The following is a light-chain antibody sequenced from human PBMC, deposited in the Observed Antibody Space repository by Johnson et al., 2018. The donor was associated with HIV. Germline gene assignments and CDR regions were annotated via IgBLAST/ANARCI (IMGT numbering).Light chain of an antibody. CDR2: DNN. CDR3: GTWDSNLSVYV. V-gene: IGLV1-51*01. Sequence: QLVLTQAPSVSAAPGQRVTISCSGSSSNIGNNYVSWYQHLPGTAPKLLIYDNNKRPSGIPDRFSGSKSGTSATLGITGLQTGDEADYYCGTWDSNLSVYVVGTGTKVAVL. CDR1: SSNIGNNY. J-gene: IGLJ1*01.